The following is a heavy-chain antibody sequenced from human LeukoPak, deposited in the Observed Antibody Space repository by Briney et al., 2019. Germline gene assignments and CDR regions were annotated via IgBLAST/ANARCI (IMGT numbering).Heavy chain of an antibody. CDR2: ISYDGSNK. Sequence: PGGSLRLSCAASGFTFSSYGMHWVRQAPGKGLGWVAAISYDGSNKNYADSVKGRFTITRDNSKNTLYLQMNSPSAEDTAVYYCAKDLRITMVRGVMDVWGKGTTVTVSS. D-gene: IGHD3-10*01. J-gene: IGHJ6*04. CDR1: GFTFSSYG. CDR3: AKDLRITMVRGVMDV. V-gene: IGHV3-30*18.